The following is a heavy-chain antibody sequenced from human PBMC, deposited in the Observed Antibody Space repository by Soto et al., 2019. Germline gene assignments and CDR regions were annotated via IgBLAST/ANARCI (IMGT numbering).Heavy chain of an antibody. CDR3: ARGSFGGVVVVYFDY. CDR2: ISESGGST. Sequence: EVQLLESGGALVHPGGSLRLSCAASGFTFSSYAMSWVRQAPGKGLEWVSSISESGGSTYYADSAKGRFTISRDNSKNTLSLQINSLRAEDTAVYYRARGSFGGVVVVYFDYWGQGTLVTVSS. J-gene: IGHJ4*02. V-gene: IGHV3-23*01. D-gene: IGHD3-16*02. CDR1: GFTFSSYA.